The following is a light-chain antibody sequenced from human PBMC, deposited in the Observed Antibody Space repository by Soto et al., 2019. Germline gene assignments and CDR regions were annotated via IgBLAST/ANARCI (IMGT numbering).Light chain of an antibody. CDR2: ANT. J-gene: IGLJ1*01. CDR1: SSNLGAGYD. CDR3: QSSDSSLRGHYV. Sequence: QAVVTQPPSVSGAPGQRVTISCTGSSSNLGAGYDVHWYQQLPGTAPKVVIYANTNRPSGVPDRFSGSKSDTPASLAITGLQVEDEGDYYCQSSDSSLRGHYVFGTGTKVTVL. V-gene: IGLV1-40*01.